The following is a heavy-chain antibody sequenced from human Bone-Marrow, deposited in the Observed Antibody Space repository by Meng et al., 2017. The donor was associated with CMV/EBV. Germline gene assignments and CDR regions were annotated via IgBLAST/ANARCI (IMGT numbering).Heavy chain of an antibody. CDR3: ARGKRWLQLIFGY. V-gene: IGHV3-21*01. J-gene: IGHJ4*02. CDR1: GFTFSSYS. Sequence: AAGFTFSSYSMNWVRQAPGKGLEWVSSISSSSSYIYYADSVKGRFTISRDNAKNSLYLQMNSLGAEDTAVYYCARGKRWLQLIFGYWGQGTLVTVSS. CDR2: ISSSSSYI. D-gene: IGHD5-24*01.